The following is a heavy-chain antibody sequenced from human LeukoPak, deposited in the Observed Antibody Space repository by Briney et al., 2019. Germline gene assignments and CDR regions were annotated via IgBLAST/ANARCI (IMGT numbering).Heavy chain of an antibody. CDR2: IWYDGSNK. CDR1: GFTFSSYG. V-gene: IGHV3-33*01. Sequence: GGSLRLSCAASGFTFSSYGMHWVRQAPGKGLEWVAVIWYDGSNKYYADSVKGRFTISRDNSKNTLYLQMNSLRGEDTAVYYCARESYSSSWSPGGYFDYWGQGTLVTVSS. J-gene: IGHJ4*02. CDR3: ARESYSSSWSPGGYFDY. D-gene: IGHD6-13*01.